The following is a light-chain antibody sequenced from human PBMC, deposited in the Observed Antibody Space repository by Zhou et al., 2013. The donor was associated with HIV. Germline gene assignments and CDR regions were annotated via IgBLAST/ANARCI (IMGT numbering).Light chain of an antibody. CDR1: QGIGSA. J-gene: IGKJ4*01. CDR2: DAS. V-gene: IGKV1-13*02. Sequence: AVQLTQSPSSLSASVGDRVTITCRAGQGIGSALAWYQQKPGKPPKLLIYDASTLDSGVPSRFSGRGYERDFSLTITNLQPEDFASYYCLQFNSNPLFGGGTKVTIK. CDR3: LQFNSNPL.